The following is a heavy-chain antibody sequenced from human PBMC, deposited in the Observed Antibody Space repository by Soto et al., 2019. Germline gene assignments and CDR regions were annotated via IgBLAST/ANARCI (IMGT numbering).Heavy chain of an antibody. CDR1: RYTFTSYV. CDR2: INAGNGNT. D-gene: IGHD5-12*01. CDR3: ARWLSWSLDY. J-gene: IGHJ4*02. V-gene: IGHV1-3*01. Sequence: GASVKVSCKASRYTFTSYVIHWVRQAPGQRLEWMGWINAGNGNTKYSQKFQGRVTFTGDTYASTAYMELSSLRSEDTSVYYCARWLSWSLDYWGQGTLVTVSS.